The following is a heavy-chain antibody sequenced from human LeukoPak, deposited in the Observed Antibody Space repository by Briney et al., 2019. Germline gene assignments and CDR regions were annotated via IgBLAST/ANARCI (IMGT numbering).Heavy chain of an antibody. J-gene: IGHJ1*01. CDR2: ITYDGSNK. D-gene: IGHD6-19*01. CDR1: GFTFSSYG. CDR3: AKGFHLIAVAGTSAEDFQH. V-gene: IGHV3-30*18. Sequence: GGSLRLSCAASGFTFSSYGMHWVRQAPGKGLEWVAVITYDGSNKYYAGSVKGRFTISRDNSKNTLYLQMNSLRAEDKAVYYCAKGFHLIAVAGTSAEDFQHWGQGTLVTVSS.